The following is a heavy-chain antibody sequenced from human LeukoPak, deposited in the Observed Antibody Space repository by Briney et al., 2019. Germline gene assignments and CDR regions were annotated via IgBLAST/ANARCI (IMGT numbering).Heavy chain of an antibody. CDR2: IYSGGST. D-gene: IGHD1-7*01. V-gene: IGHV3-53*01. CDR1: GFTVSSNY. CDR3: ATEPRWELYSFDI. Sequence: PGGSLRLSCAASGFTVSSNYMSWVRQAPGKGLEWVSVIYSGGSTYYADSVKGRFTISRDNSKNTLYLQMNSLRAEDTAAYYCATEPRWELYSFDIWGQGTMVTVSS. J-gene: IGHJ3*02.